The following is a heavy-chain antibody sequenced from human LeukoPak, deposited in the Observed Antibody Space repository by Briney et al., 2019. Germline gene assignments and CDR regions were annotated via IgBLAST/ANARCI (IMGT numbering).Heavy chain of an antibody. D-gene: IGHD2-21*02. CDR2: IFHSGST. Sequence: SETLSLTCAVSGGSISSGGYSWSWIRQPPGKGLECIGYIFHSGSTYYNPSLKSRVTISVDRSKNQFSLKVNSVTAADTAAYYCARGLPYLYWGQGTLVTASS. CDR3: ARGLPYLY. J-gene: IGHJ4*02. CDR1: GGSISSGGYS. V-gene: IGHV4-30-2*01.